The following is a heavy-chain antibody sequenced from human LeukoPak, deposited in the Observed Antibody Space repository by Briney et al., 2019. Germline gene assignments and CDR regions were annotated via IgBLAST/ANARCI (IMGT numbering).Heavy chain of an antibody. J-gene: IGHJ4*02. CDR2: ISAYNGNT. V-gene: IGHV1-18*01. D-gene: IGHD3-22*01. Sequence: ASVKVSCKASGYTFTSYGISWVRQAPGQGLEWMGWISAYNGNTNYARKLQGRVTMTTDTSTSTAYMELRSLRSDDTAVYYCARDHYYDSSGYASPFDYWGQGTLVTVSS. CDR3: ARDHYYDSSGYASPFDY. CDR1: GYTFTSYG.